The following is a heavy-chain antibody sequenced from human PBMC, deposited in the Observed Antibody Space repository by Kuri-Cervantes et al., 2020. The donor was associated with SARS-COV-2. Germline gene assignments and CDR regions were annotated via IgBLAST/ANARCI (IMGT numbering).Heavy chain of an antibody. J-gene: IGHJ2*01. CDR2: IYTSGST. V-gene: IGHV4-4*07. CDR1: GGSISSYY. Sequence: SETLSLTCTVSGGSISSYYWSWIRQPAGKGLEWIGRIYTSGSTNYNPSLKSRVTMSVDTSKNQFSLKLTSVTAADTAVYYCARHKNWNYPPDWYFDLWGRGTLVTVSS. CDR3: ARHKNWNYPPDWYFDL. D-gene: IGHD1-7*01.